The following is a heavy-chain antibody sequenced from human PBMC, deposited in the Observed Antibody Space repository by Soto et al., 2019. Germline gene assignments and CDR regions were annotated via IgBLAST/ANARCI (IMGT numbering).Heavy chain of an antibody. CDR2: ISSTSRCI. CDR3: ARDRRGDAFDI. J-gene: IGHJ3*02. CDR1: GFTFSSYS. V-gene: IGHV3-21*06. Sequence: EVQLVESGGGLVKPGGSLRLSCAASGFTFSSYSMNWVRQAPGKGLEWVSSISSTSRCIYYADPVKGRFTISRDNGKNSRYLEMNSLSAEDTAVYYCARDRRGDAFDIWGQGTMVAVS.